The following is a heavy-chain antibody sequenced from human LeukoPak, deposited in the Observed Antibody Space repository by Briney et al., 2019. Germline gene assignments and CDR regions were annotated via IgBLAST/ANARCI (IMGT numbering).Heavy chain of an antibody. Sequence: ASVKVSCKASGYTFTSYAMNWVRQAPGQGLEWMGWINTNTGNPTYAQGFTGRFVFSLDISVSTAYLQISSLKAEDTAVYYCAREIDSYGYGFPSFDYWGQGTLVTVSS. CDR2: INTNTGNP. CDR3: AREIDSYGYGFPSFDY. V-gene: IGHV7-4-1*02. D-gene: IGHD5-18*01. CDR1: GYTFTSYA. J-gene: IGHJ4*02.